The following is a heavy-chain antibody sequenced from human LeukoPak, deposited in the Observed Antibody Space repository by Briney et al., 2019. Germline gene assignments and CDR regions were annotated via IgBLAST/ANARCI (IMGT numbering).Heavy chain of an antibody. J-gene: IGHJ4*02. CDR1: GFTFSSYW. D-gene: IGHD3-10*01. V-gene: IGHV3-7*01. CDR2: IKQDGSEK. Sequence: GGSLRLSCAASGFTFSSYWMSWVRQAPGKGLECVANIKQDGSEKYYVDSVKGRFTISRDNAKNSLYLQMNSLRAEDTAVYYCARDVLSYGSGSYPLDYWGQGTLVTVSS. CDR3: ARDVLSYGSGSYPLDY.